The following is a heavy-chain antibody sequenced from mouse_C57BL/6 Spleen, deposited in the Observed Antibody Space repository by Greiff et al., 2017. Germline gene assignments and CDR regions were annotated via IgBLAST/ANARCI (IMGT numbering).Heavy chain of an antibody. CDR1: GYTFTSYW. V-gene: IGHV1-64*01. J-gene: IGHJ2*01. Sequence: LKQSGAELVKPGASVKLSCKASGYTFTSYWMHWVKQRPGRGLEWIGMIHPNSGSTNYNEKFKSKATLTVDKSSSTAYMQLSSLTSEDSAVYYCARMGPYYFDYWGQGTTLTVSS. CDR3: ARMGPYYFDY. CDR2: IHPNSGST.